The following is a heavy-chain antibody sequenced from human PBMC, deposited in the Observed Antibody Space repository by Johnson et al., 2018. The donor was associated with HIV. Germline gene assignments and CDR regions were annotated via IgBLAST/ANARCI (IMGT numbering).Heavy chain of an antibody. Sequence: VQLVESGGGLVQPGRSLRLSCAASGFTFDDYAMHWVRQAPGKGLEWVSGISWNSGSVRYADSVKGRFTISRDNAKNCLCVHVNSLSPEDTALYYCARDVASSSWSEAAFDIWGQGTMVTVSS. D-gene: IGHD6-13*01. CDR3: ARDVASSSWSEAAFDI. V-gene: IGHV3-9*01. CDR1: GFTFDDYA. J-gene: IGHJ3*02. CDR2: ISWNSGSV.